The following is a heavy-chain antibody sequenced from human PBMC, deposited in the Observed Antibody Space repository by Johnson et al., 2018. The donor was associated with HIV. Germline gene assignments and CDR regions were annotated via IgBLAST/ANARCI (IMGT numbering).Heavy chain of an antibody. Sequence: QLVESGGGLVQPGGSLRLSCAASGFTFSSYGMHWVRQAPGKGLEWVAFIRYDGSNKYYADSVKGRFTISRDNSKNTLYLQMNSLRVEDTAVYYCAKGEQLVISRKGHDAFDIWGQGTRVTVSS. CDR1: GFTFSSYG. CDR2: IRYDGSNK. D-gene: IGHD6-6*01. V-gene: IGHV3-30*02. CDR3: AKGEQLVISRKGHDAFDI. J-gene: IGHJ3*02.